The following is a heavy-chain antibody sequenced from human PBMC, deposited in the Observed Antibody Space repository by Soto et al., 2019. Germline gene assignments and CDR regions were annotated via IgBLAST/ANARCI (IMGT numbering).Heavy chain of an antibody. CDR3: VTSGELNYFDY. CDR2: IYPDDSDT. D-gene: IGHD1-7*01. CDR1: GFSFTSFW. J-gene: IGHJ4*02. V-gene: IGHV5-51*01. Sequence: GESLKISCQGSGFSFTSFWIGWVRQMPGKGLEYMGIIYPDDSDTRYSPSFQGQVTISADKSINIAYLQWSSLKASDTAMYYCVTSGELNYFDYWGRGTLVTISS.